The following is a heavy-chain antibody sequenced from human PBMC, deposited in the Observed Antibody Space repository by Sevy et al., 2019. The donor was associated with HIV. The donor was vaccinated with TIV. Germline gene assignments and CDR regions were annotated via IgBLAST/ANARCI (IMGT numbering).Heavy chain of an antibody. V-gene: IGHV1-2*02. CDR1: GYTFTGYY. Sequence: ASVKVSCKASGYTFTGYYMHWVRQAPGQGLEWMGWINPNSGGTNYAQKFQGRFTMTRDTSISTDYMELSRLGSDDTAVYYCARGPMVAATGLYYYYYGMDVWGQGTTVTVSS. D-gene: IGHD2-15*01. CDR3: ARGPMVAATGLYYYYYGMDV. CDR2: INPNSGGT. J-gene: IGHJ6*02.